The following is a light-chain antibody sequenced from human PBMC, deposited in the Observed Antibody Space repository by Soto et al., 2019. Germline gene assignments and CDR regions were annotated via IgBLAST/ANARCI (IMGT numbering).Light chain of an antibody. CDR1: QGVRSV. CDR3: QLDLNFSGA. Sequence: IQVTQSPSPRPASVGDAVTSAWLASQGVRSVLGRYPQKPGKAPKLLIYGASSLPSGVPSRFSGSGSWANFTLTIRSLQPEDFATFFCQLDLNFSGAVGPGTKVDIK. CDR2: GAS. J-gene: IGKJ1*01. V-gene: IGKV1-6*01.